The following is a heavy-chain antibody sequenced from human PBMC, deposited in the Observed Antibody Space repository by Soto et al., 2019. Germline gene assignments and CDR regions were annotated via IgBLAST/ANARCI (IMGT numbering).Heavy chain of an antibody. Sequence: SETLSLTWTVSGGSSSSFYWRCIRQPPGKGLEWIGYIYYSGSTNYNPSLKSRVIISVDTSKNQFSLKLSSVTAADTAVYYCASDNNYGSGIEYWGQGTLVTVSS. D-gene: IGHD3-10*01. CDR1: GGSSSSFY. J-gene: IGHJ4*02. V-gene: IGHV4-59*01. CDR3: ASDNNYGSGIEY. CDR2: IYYSGST.